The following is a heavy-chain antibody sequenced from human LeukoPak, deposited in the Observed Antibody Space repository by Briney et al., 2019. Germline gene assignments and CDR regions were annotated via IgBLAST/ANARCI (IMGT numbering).Heavy chain of an antibody. Sequence: SETLSLTCAVYGGSFSGYYWGWVRQPPGKGLEWIGSVDSGGGTHYITSLKSRLTISLDSSKNQYSLRLRSVTAADTAVYHCASDMGRFDIDYWGHGVLVTVS. CDR2: VDSGGGT. J-gene: IGHJ4*01. D-gene: IGHD3-9*01. CDR1: GGSFSGYY. CDR3: ASDMGRFDIDY. V-gene: IGHV4-34*01.